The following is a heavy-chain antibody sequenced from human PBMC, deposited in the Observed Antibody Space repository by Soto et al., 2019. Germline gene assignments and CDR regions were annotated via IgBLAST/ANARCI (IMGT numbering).Heavy chain of an antibody. D-gene: IGHD3-3*01. J-gene: IGHJ6*02. Sequence: PGGSLRLSCAVSGSTFSNDWMHWVRQAPGKGLVWVSHINSDGSSTNYADFVKGRFTIARDNAKNTVYLQMNSLRAEDTAVYYCARGPYYDFWSGLGGMDVWGQGTTVTVSS. CDR2: INSDGSST. CDR3: ARGPYYDFWSGLGGMDV. V-gene: IGHV3-74*01. CDR1: GSTFSNDW.